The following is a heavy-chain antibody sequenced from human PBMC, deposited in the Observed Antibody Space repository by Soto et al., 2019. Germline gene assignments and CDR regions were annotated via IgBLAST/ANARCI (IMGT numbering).Heavy chain of an antibody. Sequence: GGSLRLSCTASGFTFSTYAMSWVRQAPGKGLEWVSAISGSGGTTFYADSVKGRFTISRDNSKSTLYLQMNSLRAEDTAVYYYEYGDPGDDAFDIWGRGTMVTVSS. D-gene: IGHD4-17*01. CDR1: GFTFSTYA. CDR2: ISGSGGTT. V-gene: IGHV3-23*01. J-gene: IGHJ3*02. CDR3: EYGDPGDDAFDI.